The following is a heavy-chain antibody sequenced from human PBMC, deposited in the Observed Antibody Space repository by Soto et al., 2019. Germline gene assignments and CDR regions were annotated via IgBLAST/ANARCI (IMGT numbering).Heavy chain of an antibody. V-gene: IGHV3-33*01. CDR2: IWYDGSNK. Sequence: GGSLRLSCAASGFTFSSYGMHWVRQAPGKGLEWVAVIWYDGSNKYYADSVKGRFTISRDNSKNTLYLQMNSLRAEDTAVYYCARDMVNSGYDWRRGFDYWGQGTLVTVSS. D-gene: IGHD5-12*01. CDR1: GFTFSSYG. CDR3: ARDMVNSGYDWRRGFDY. J-gene: IGHJ4*02.